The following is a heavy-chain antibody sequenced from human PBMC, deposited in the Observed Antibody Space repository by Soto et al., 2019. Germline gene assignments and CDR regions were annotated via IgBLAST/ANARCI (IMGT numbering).Heavy chain of an antibody. D-gene: IGHD2-2*03. CDR1: GYTFTSYG. J-gene: IGHJ6*03. CDR2: ISAYNGNT. Sequence: GASVKVSCKASGYTFTSYGISWVRQAPGQGLEWMGWISAYNGNTNYAQKLQGRVTMTTDTSTSTAYMELRSLRSDDTAVYYCARVGTGYCSSTSCYYYYYYFMDVWAKGTTVTVSS. V-gene: IGHV1-18*01. CDR3: ARVGTGYCSSTSCYYYYYYFMDV.